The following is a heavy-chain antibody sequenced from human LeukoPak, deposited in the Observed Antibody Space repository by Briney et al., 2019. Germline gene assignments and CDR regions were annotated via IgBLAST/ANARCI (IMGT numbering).Heavy chain of an antibody. V-gene: IGHV3-30*02. J-gene: IGHJ6*03. D-gene: IGHD2-2*02. CDR1: GLTFSSYG. CDR3: AKAPYCSSTSCYRPSYFYMDV. Sequence: GGSLRLSCAASGLTFSSYGMHWVRQAPGKGLEWVAFIRYDGSNKYYADSVKGRFTISRDNSKNTLYLQMNCLRAEDTAVYYCAKAPYCSSTSCYRPSYFYMDVWGKGTTVTVSS. CDR2: IRYDGSNK.